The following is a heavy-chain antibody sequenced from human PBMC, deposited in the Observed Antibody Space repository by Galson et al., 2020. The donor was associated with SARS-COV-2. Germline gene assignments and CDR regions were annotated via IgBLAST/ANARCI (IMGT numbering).Heavy chain of an antibody. CDR3: TRDYRSSAAQAYFQF. J-gene: IGHJ4*02. CDR2: VRSNAYGGTT. D-gene: IGHD6-6*01. V-gene: IGHV3-49*04. Sequence: GESLKISCTVSGFTFGDYGMSWVRQAPGKGLEWVGFVRSNAYGGTTEYAASVKGRFIISRDDSKSIAYLQMNSLKTEDTAVYYCTRDYRSSAAQAYFQFWGQGTLVTVSS. CDR1: GFTFGDYG.